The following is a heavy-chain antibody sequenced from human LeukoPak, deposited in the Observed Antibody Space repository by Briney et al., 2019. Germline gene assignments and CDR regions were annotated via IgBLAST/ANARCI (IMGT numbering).Heavy chain of an antibody. CDR2: IYYSGST. CDR3: ARKGVSDLYYFDS. D-gene: IGHD3-16*01. V-gene: IGHV4-59*08. CDR1: GGSISGYY. J-gene: IGHJ4*02. Sequence: SETLSLTCTVSGGSISGYYRSWIRQPPGKGLECIGYIYYSGSTNYNSSLKSRVTISVDTSKNQISLKLRSVTAADTAVYYCARKGVSDLYYFDSWGQGTLVTVSS.